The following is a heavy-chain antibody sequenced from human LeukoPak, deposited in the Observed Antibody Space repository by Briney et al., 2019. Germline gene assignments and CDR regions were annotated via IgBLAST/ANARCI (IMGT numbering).Heavy chain of an antibody. Sequence: ASVKVSCKASGYTFTSYGFSWVRQAPGQGLEWMGWISAYNGDTNYAQKFKGRVTMTTDTSTSTAYMELRSLRSDDTAVYYCARGTGGPLDPWGQGTLVTVSS. CDR3: ARGTGGPLDP. CDR1: GYTFTSYG. CDR2: ISAYNGDT. D-gene: IGHD3/OR15-3a*01. V-gene: IGHV1-18*01. J-gene: IGHJ5*02.